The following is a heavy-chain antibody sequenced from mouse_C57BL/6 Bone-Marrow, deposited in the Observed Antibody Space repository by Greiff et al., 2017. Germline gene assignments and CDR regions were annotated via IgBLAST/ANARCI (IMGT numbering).Heavy chain of an antibody. CDR2: IDPSDSYT. CDR1: GYNFTSYW. J-gene: IGHJ4*01. Sequence: QVQLQQPGAELVRPGTSVKLSCKASGYNFTSYWMHWVKQRPGQGLEWIGVIDPSDSYTNYNQKFKGKATLTVDTSSSTAYMQLSSLTSEDSAVYYCARGGWLRYAMDYWGQGTSVTVSS. D-gene: IGHD2-2*01. V-gene: IGHV1-59*01. CDR3: ARGGWLRYAMDY.